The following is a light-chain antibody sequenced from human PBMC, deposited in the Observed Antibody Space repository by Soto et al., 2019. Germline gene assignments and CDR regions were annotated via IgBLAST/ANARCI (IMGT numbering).Light chain of an antibody. CDR1: QSVSNN. CDR2: GAS. J-gene: IGKJ5*01. Sequence: EIVMTHSPATLSVSPGERATLSCRASQSVSNNLAWYQQKPGQAPRLLIYGASTRATAIPARFSGSGSGTEFTLTISSLQSEDFATYYCQQYENLPTFGQGTRLEIK. CDR3: QQYENLPT. V-gene: IGKV3-15*01.